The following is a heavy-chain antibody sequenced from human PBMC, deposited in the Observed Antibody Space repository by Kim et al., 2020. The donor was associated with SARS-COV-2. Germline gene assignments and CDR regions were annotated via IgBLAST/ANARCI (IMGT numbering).Heavy chain of an antibody. V-gene: IGHV3-23*01. CDR2: T. CDR3: AKGFSGIDSSP. J-gene: IGHJ5*02. D-gene: IGHD6-13*01. Sequence: TDYADSVKGRFTISRDNSKNTLYLQMNSLRAEDTAVYYCAKGFSGIDSSPWGQGTLVTVSS.